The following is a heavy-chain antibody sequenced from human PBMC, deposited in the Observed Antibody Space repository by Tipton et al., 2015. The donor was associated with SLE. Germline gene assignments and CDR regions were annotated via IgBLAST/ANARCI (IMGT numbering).Heavy chain of an antibody. CDR2: IYYSGST. CDR1: GGSISRYY. V-gene: IGHV4-59*12. CDR3: ARDATIYGVVTFFDY. D-gene: IGHD3-3*01. J-gene: IGHJ4*02. Sequence: TLSLTCTVSGGSISRYYWSWIRQPPGKGLEWIGYIYYSGSTNYNPSLKSRVTISVDTSKNQFSLKLSSVTAADTAVYYCARDATIYGVVTFFDYWGQGTLVTVSS.